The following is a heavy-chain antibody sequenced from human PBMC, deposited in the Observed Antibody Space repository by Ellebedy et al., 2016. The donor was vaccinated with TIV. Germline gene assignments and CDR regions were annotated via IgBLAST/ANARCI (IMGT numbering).Heavy chain of an antibody. J-gene: IGHJ5*01. V-gene: IGHV4-34*01. CDR2: IGHAGFT. CDR3: ARGPSRYTRGYAFDS. D-gene: IGHD5-12*01. Sequence: MPGGSLRLSCGVKDGPFGDDYWTWIRQPPGTGLEWIGEIGHAGFTNSNPSLKIRVTISADTSKRQFSLDLTSMTAADSAVHYCARGPSRYTRGYAFDSWGQGTLVIVSS. CDR1: DGPFGDDY.